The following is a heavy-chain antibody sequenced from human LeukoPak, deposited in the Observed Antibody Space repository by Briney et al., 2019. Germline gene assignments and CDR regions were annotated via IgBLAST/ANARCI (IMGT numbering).Heavy chain of an antibody. V-gene: IGHV2-5*02. CDR2: IYWDDDK. CDR1: GFSLSTSGVG. Sequence: SGPTLLKPTQTLTLTCTFSGFSLSTSGVGVGWIRQPPGKALEWLALIYWDDDKRYSPSLKSRLTITKDTSKNRVVLTMTNMDPVDTATYYCAHSRQVVTSSAGYFDYWGQGTLVTVSS. CDR3: AHSRQVVTSSAGYFDY. D-gene: IGHD2-21*02. J-gene: IGHJ4*02.